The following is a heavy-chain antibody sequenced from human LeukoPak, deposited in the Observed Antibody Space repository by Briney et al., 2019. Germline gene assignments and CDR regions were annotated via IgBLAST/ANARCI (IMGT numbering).Heavy chain of an antibody. Sequence: GGSLRLSCVASGFTFTNFALHWVRQAPGKGLEWVSFIYSGGNTHYSDSVKGRFTISRDNSKNTLYLQMNSLRAEDTAIYYCARRAGEYSHPYDYWGQGTLVTVSS. CDR3: ARRAGEYSHPYDY. V-gene: IGHV3-53*01. CDR2: IYSGGNT. CDR1: GFTFTNFA. J-gene: IGHJ4*02. D-gene: IGHD2-15*01.